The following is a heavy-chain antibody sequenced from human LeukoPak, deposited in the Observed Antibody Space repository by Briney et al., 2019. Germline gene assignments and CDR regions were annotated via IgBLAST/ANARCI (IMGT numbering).Heavy chain of an antibody. CDR1: GGSISSSSYY. D-gene: IGHD6-19*01. Sequence: PSETLSLTCTVSGGSISSSSYYWGWIRQPPGKGLEWIGSIYYSGSTYYNPSLKSRVTISVDTSKNQFSLKLSSVTAADTAVYYCARARSSGWSQKWFDPWGQGTLVTVSS. J-gene: IGHJ5*02. CDR2: IYYSGST. CDR3: ARARSSGWSQKWFDP. V-gene: IGHV4-39*07.